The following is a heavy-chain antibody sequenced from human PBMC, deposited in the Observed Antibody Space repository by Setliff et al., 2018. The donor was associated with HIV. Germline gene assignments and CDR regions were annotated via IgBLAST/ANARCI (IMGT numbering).Heavy chain of an antibody. CDR1: GYSISSGYY. V-gene: IGHV4-38-2*02. CDR2: IYHSGST. CDR3: ARERPPREGWGDYFDH. Sequence: NPSETLSLTCAVSGYSISSGYYWGWIRQPPGKGLEWIGSIYHSGSTYYNPSLKSRVSISVDTSKNQFSLRLRSVTAADTTIYYCARERPPREGWGDYFDHWGQGTLVTVSS. J-gene: IGHJ4*02. D-gene: IGHD3-16*01.